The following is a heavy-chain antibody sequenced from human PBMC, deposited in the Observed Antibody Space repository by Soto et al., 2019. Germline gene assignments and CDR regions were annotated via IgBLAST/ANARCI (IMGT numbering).Heavy chain of an antibody. CDR3: ASEAPYCTSATCPKFYDMDV. Sequence: QVQLVQSGAEVKKPGSSVKGSCKASGGTFVSDAITWVRRAPGQGLEWLGGIIPILNSPAYAQKFQARVVITADEMTNTAYMGLNSRRFDDTAVYYCASEAPYCTSATCPKFYDMDVWGQGTTVTVAS. D-gene: IGHD2-21*01. V-gene: IGHV1-69*01. J-gene: IGHJ6*02. CDR2: IIPILNSP. CDR1: GGTFVSDA.